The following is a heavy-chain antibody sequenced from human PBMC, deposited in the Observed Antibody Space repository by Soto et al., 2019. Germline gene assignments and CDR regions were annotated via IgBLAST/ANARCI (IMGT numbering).Heavy chain of an antibody. CDR2: ISGSGGST. V-gene: IGHV3-23*01. Sequence: EVQLLESGGGLVQPGGSLRLSCAASGFTFSSYAMSWVRQAPGKGLEWVSAISGSGGSTYYADSVKGRFTISRDNSKNTLYLQMNSLRAEDTAVYYCAKVMEYCSGGSCYSDYYYYMYVWGKGTTVTVSS. J-gene: IGHJ6*03. CDR1: GFTFSSYA. D-gene: IGHD2-15*01. CDR3: AKVMEYCSGGSCYSDYYYYMYV.